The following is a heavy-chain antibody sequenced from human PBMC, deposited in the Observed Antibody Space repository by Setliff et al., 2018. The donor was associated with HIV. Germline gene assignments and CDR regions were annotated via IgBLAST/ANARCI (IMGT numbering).Heavy chain of an antibody. Sequence: SETLSLTCTVSGGSISRSSYYWGWIRQPPGKGLEWIGSISYSGSTDYNPSLSSRVTISQDKSRNQFSLKLTSVTATDTAIYYCARGVGIGGNWFDPWGQGIMVTVSS. CDR1: GGSISRSSYY. D-gene: IGHD2-15*01. V-gene: IGHV4-39*07. J-gene: IGHJ5*02. CDR2: ISYSGST. CDR3: ARGVGIGGNWFDP.